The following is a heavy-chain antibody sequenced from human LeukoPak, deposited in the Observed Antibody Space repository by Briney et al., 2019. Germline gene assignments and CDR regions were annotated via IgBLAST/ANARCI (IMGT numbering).Heavy chain of an antibody. V-gene: IGHV3-23*01. CDR2: ISGSGGST. D-gene: IGHD1-26*01. Sequence: PGGSLRLSCAASGFTFSSYAMSWVRQAPGKGLEWVSAISGSGGSTYYADSVKGRFTISRDNSKNTLYLQMNSLRAEDTAVYYCAKDRSFIVGATPPLDVWGKGTTVTVSS. CDR1: GFTFSSYA. CDR3: AKDRSFIVGATPPLDV. J-gene: IGHJ6*04.